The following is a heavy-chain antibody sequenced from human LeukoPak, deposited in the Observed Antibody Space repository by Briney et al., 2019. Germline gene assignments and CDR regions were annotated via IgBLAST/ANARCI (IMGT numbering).Heavy chain of an antibody. CDR3: AKDSIAAAGISLGFDY. V-gene: IGHV3-30*02. CDR1: GFTFSSYG. CDR2: IRYDGSNK. Sequence: NPGGSLRLSCAASGFTFSSYGMHWVRQAPGKGLEWVAFIRYDGSNKYYADSVKGRFTISRDNSKNTLYLQMNSLRAEDTAVYYCAKDSIAAAGISLGFDYWGQGTLVTVSS. D-gene: IGHD6-13*01. J-gene: IGHJ4*02.